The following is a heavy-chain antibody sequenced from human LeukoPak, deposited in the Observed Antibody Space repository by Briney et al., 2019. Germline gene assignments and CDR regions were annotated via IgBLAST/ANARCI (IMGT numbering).Heavy chain of an antibody. J-gene: IGHJ4*02. CDR3: AKDSSGWCLSGDY. D-gene: IGHD6-19*01. CDR2: ISWNSGSI. Sequence: PGGSLRLSCAASGFTFDDYAMHWVRQAPGKGLEWVSGISWNSGSIGYADSVKGRFTISRDNAKNSLYLQMNSLRAEDTALYYCAKDSSGWCLSGDYWGQGTLVTVSS. V-gene: IGHV3-9*01. CDR1: GFTFDDYA.